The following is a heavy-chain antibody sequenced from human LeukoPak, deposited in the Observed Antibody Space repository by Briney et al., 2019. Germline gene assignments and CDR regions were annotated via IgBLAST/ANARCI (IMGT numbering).Heavy chain of an antibody. CDR1: GFTLSSYW. V-gene: IGHV3-7*04. J-gene: IGHJ4*02. D-gene: IGHD6-13*01. CDR2: INQDGSEK. Sequence: GGSLRLSCAASGFTLSSYWISWVRQAPGGWLEWVANINQDGSEKYYVDSVKGRFTISRDNVKNTVYLQMNSLRVEDTAVYYCTRAVAAAGSYWGQGTLVTVSS. CDR3: TRAVAAAGSY.